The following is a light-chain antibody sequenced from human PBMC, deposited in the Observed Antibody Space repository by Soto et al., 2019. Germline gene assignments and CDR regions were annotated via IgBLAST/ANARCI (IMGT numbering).Light chain of an antibody. V-gene: IGKV3-15*01. CDR2: SAS. CDR1: HSVRGN. CDR3: QQYDSWPRS. J-gene: IGKJ5*01. Sequence: EIVMTQSPASLSVSPGERATLSCRATHSVRGNLAWYQHKPGQAPRLLIYSASTRATGIPARFSGSGSGTEFTLTISSLQSEDFGVYYCQQYDSWPRSFGQGTRLDIK.